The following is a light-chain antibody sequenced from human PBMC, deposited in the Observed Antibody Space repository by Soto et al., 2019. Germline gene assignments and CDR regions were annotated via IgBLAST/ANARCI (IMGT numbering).Light chain of an antibody. CDR3: QQRNSWPIT. CDR1: QDVGSE. Sequence: DIVLTQSPATLSLSAGETATLSCGASQDVGSELAWYQQRPGQPPRLLISDASNRATGIPARFSGRGSATDFTLTISTLEPEDCAIYFCQQRNSWPITFGQGTRLEIK. V-gene: IGKV3D-11*01. J-gene: IGKJ5*01. CDR2: DAS.